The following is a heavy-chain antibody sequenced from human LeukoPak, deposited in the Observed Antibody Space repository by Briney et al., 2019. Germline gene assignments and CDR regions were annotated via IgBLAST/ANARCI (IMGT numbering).Heavy chain of an antibody. V-gene: IGHV3-74*01. J-gene: IGHJ4*02. D-gene: IGHD3-10*01. CDR1: GFTFSNYW. CDR3: ARDYIWFGESNAFDY. CDR2: SNTDGSTT. Sequence: GGSLRLSCAASGFTFSNYWMHWVRQAPGKGLMWVSRSNTDGSTTSYADSVKGRFTISRDNAKNTLYLQMNSLRVEDTAVYYCARDYIWFGESNAFDYWGQGTLVTVSS.